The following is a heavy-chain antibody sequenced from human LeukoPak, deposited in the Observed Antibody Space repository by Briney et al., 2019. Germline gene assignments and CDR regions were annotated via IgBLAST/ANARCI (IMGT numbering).Heavy chain of an antibody. V-gene: IGHV3-30*18. CDR2: VSYDGSNK. CDR1: GFTFSSYG. J-gene: IGHJ4*02. Sequence: GRSLRLSCAASGFTFSSYGMHWVRQAPGKGLEWVAVVSYDGSNKYYADSVKGRFTISRDNSKNTLYLQMNSLRAEDTAVYYCAKALEKYYDSSGSDYWGQGTLVTVSS. D-gene: IGHD3-22*01. CDR3: AKALEKYYDSSGSDY.